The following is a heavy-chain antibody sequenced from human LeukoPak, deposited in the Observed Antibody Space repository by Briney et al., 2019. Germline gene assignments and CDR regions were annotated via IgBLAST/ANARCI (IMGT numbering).Heavy chain of an antibody. Sequence: SETLSLTRAVYVESFRVSYWCWIPGPPPTGREWSGELHHSGITNYNPSTKSRLTISVDTSKTQFTPKLNSVTDANTAVYYCAGAPADDYVSGSYRSCFDYWGQGNLVTVSS. CDR3: AGAPADDYVSGSYRSCFDY. D-gene: IGHD3-16*02. J-gene: IGHJ4*02. V-gene: IGHV4-34*01. CDR2: LHHSGIT. CDR1: VESFRVSY.